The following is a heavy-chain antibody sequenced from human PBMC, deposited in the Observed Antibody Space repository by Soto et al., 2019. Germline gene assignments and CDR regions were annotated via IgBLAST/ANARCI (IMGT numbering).Heavy chain of an antibody. CDR3: ARDKSYDSSGTSLPYYGMDV. J-gene: IGHJ6*02. V-gene: IGHV1-69*01. Sequence: QVQLVQSGAEVKKPGSSVKVSCKASGGTFSSYAISWVRQAPGQGLEWMGGIIPIFGTANYAQKFQGRVTITADESTSTAYMELSSLRSEDTAVHYCARDKSYDSSGTSLPYYGMDVWGQGTTVTVSS. CDR1: GGTFSSYA. CDR2: IIPIFGTA. D-gene: IGHD3-22*01.